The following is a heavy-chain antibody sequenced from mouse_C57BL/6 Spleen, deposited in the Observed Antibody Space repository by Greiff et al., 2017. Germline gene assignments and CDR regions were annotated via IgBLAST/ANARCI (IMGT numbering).Heavy chain of an antibody. CDR2: IRSGGSYT. J-gene: IGHJ1*03. Sequence: EVQLVESGGDLVKPGGSLKLSCAASGFTFSSYGMSWVRQTPDKRLEWVATIRSGGSYTYYPDSVKGRFTISRDNAQNTLYLKMSRLKSEDTAMYYCAEHAGYCEYDESYFDVWGTGTTVTVSS. V-gene: IGHV5-6*01. CDR3: AEHAGYCEYDESYFDV. D-gene: IGHD2-4*01. CDR1: GFTFSSYG.